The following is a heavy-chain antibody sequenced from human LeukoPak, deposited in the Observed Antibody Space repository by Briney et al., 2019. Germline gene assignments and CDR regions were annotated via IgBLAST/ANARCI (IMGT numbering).Heavy chain of an antibody. CDR3: AKDKLLYLYFDY. V-gene: IGHV3-23*01. Sequence: PWGSLSLSCAASGFTFSSYAMSWVRQAPGKGLEWVSAISGSGGSTYYADSVKGRFTISRDNSKNTLYPQMNSLRAEDTAVYYCAKDKLLYLYFDYWGQGTLVTVSS. D-gene: IGHD3-10*01. CDR2: ISGSGGST. J-gene: IGHJ4*02. CDR1: GFTFSSYA.